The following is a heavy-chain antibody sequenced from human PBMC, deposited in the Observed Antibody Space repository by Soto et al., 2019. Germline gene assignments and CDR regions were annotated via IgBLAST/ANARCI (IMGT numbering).Heavy chain of an antibody. Sequence: EVQLLESGGGLVQPGGSLRLSCAASGFTFSSYAMSWVRQAPGKGLEWVSAISGSGGSTYYADSVKGRFTISRDNSKNTLYLQMNSLRAEDTAVYYCAKDCSALYYDFWSGDSGVDFDYWGQGTLVTVSS. CDR1: GFTFSSYA. V-gene: IGHV3-23*01. CDR3: AKDCSALYYDFWSGDSGVDFDY. J-gene: IGHJ4*02. CDR2: ISGSGGST. D-gene: IGHD3-3*01.